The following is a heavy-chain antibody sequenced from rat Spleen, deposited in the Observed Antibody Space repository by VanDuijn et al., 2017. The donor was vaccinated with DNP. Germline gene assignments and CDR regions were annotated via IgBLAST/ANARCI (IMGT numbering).Heavy chain of an antibody. D-gene: IGHD1-10*01. V-gene: IGHV5-27*01. J-gene: IGHJ3*01. CDR1: GFSFSYYY. CDR3: TTGGNNPFPY. Sequence: EVQLVESGGGLVQPGRSLKLSCAASGFSFSYYYMAWVRQAPTKGLEWVASITNSGGSTYYRDSVKGRFTISRDNAYSTLYLQMDSLRSEDTATYYCTTGGNNPFPYWGQGTLVTVSS. CDR2: ITNSGGST.